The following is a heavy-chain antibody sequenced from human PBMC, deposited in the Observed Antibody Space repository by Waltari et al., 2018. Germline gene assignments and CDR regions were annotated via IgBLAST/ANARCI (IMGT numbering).Heavy chain of an antibody. D-gene: IGHD2-21*02. V-gene: IGHV1-2*02. Sequence: LVQSGAEVMKPGASVRVSCTASRDADTDPDIHWVRQAPGQGLEWMGWVNPNGGGTNYAQRFAGRITVTWDASITTAYMEFSRLTSGDTAVYFCAREYCGGDCRLFDYWGQGTPVTVSS. CDR1: RDADTDPD. J-gene: IGHJ4*02. CDR2: VNPNGGGT. CDR3: AREYCGGDCRLFDY.